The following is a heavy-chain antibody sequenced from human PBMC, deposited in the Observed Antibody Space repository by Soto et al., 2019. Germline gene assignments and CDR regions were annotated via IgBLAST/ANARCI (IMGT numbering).Heavy chain of an antibody. V-gene: IGHV3-30*18. D-gene: IGHD4-17*01. Sequence: PGGSLRLSCAASGFTFSSYGMHWVRQAPGKGLEWVAVISYDGSNKYYAGSVKGRFTISRDNSKNTLYLQMNSLRAEDTAVYYCAKNYGDYQDYYYYGMDVWGQGTTVTVSS. CDR1: GFTFSSYG. CDR2: ISYDGSNK. CDR3: AKNYGDYQDYYYYGMDV. J-gene: IGHJ6*02.